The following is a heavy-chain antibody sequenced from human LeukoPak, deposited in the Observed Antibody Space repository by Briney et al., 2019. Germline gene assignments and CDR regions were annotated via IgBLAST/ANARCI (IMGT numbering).Heavy chain of an antibody. CDR3: AGLWFGEPYYMDV. J-gene: IGHJ6*03. CDR1: GGSFSGYY. D-gene: IGHD3-10*01. V-gene: IGHV4-34*01. Sequence: PSETLSLTCAVYGGSFSGYYWSWIRQPPGKGLEWIGEINHSGSTNYNPSLKSRVTISVDTSKNQFSLKLSSVTAANTAVYYCAGLWFGEPYYMDVWGKGTTVTVSS. CDR2: INHSGST.